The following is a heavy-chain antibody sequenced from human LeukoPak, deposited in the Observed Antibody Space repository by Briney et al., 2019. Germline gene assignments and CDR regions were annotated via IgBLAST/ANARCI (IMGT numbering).Heavy chain of an antibody. CDR1: GYSISSGYY. Sequence: SETLSLTCTVSGYSISSGYYWGWIRQPPGKGLEWIGEINHSGSTNYNPSLKSRITISVDTSKNQFSLILSSVTAADTAVYYCASRYSGYDLNLEYNWFDPWGQGTLVTVSS. CDR3: ASRYSGYDLNLEYNWFDP. D-gene: IGHD5-12*01. J-gene: IGHJ5*02. CDR2: INHSGST. V-gene: IGHV4-38-2*02.